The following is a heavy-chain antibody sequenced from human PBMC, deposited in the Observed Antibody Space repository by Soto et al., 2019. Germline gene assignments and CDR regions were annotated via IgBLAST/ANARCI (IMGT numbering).Heavy chain of an antibody. D-gene: IGHD6-19*01. V-gene: IGHV3-74*01. CDR2: IDTHGRAT. CDR3: VRVLKSIGWDNDVFDI. CDR1: GFSLSVYC. J-gene: IGHJ3*02. Sequence: PGGALRLSCAASGFSLSVYCMHWVLQAPGKGLEWVSRIDTHGRATKYEDSVEGRLSTSKHNAENTLYLKMKNMRAADTAVYYCVRVLKSIGWDNDVFDIWGQGTMVTVSS.